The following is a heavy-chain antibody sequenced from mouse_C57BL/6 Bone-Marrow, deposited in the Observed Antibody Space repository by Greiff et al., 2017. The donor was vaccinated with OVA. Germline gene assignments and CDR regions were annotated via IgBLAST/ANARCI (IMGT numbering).Heavy chain of an antibody. V-gene: IGHV1-9*01. D-gene: IGHD1-1*01. CDR3: ASPLITTVVARYAMDY. CDR2: ILPGSGST. Sequence: VQLQQSGAELMKPGASVKLSCKATGYTFTGYWIEWVKQRPGHGLEWIGEILPGSGSTNYNEKFKGKATFTADTSSNTAYMQLSSLTTEDSAIYYCASPLITTVVARYAMDYWGQGTSVTVSS. J-gene: IGHJ4*01. CDR1: GYTFTGYW.